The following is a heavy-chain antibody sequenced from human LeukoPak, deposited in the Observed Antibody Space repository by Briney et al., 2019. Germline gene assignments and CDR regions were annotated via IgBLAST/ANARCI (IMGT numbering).Heavy chain of an antibody. CDR3: ANARILGLGPPDCYYGIDV. J-gene: IGHJ6*02. D-gene: IGHD3/OR15-3a*01. CDR1: GFTFSSYG. V-gene: IGHV3-30*18. Sequence: PGGSLRLSCAAPGFTFSSYGMPWGRQAPGKGLERVAVISYDGSNKYYADSVKGRFTISRYNYKNTLYLQINSLRAENTAVYYCANARILGLGPPDCYYGIDVWGQGTTVTVSS. CDR2: ISYDGSNK.